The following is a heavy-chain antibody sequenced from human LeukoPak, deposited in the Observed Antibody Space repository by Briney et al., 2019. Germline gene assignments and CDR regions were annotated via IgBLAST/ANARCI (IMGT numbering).Heavy chain of an antibody. V-gene: IGHV4-39*01. CDR1: GVSISSSGYY. Sequence: PSETLSLTCTVSGVSISSSGYYWGWIRQPPGKGLEWIGSIYYSGSAYYNPSLKSRVTISVDTAKNQFSLKLNSVTAADTAVYHCARHSTIPSIAARYWGQGTLVTVSS. CDR3: ARHSTIPSIAARY. D-gene: IGHD6-6*01. CDR2: IYYSGSA. J-gene: IGHJ4*02.